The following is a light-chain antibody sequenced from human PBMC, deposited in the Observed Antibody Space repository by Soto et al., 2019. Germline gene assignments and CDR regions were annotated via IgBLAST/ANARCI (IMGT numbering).Light chain of an antibody. CDR3: QQYGSSPLLT. Sequence: VLTQSPGTLSLSPGERATLSCRASQSVSSSFLAWYQQKPGQAPRLLFYGASSRATGIPDRFSGSGSGTDFTLTISRVEPEDFAVYYCQQYGSSPLLTFGGGTKVEIK. CDR2: GAS. J-gene: IGKJ4*01. V-gene: IGKV3-20*01. CDR1: QSVSSSF.